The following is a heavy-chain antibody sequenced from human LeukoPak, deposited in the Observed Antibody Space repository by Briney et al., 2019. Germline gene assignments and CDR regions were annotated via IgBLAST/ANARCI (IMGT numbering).Heavy chain of an antibody. CDR1: EFSVGSNY. CDR3: AKEMRGLDY. J-gene: IGHJ4*02. CDR2: IYSGGST. Sequence: PGGSLRLSCAASEFSVGSNYMTWVRPAPGKGLEWVSLIYSGGSTYYADSVKGRFTIYRDNSKNTLYLQMNSLRAEDTAVYYCAKEMRGLDYWGQGTLVTVSS. V-gene: IGHV3-66*01.